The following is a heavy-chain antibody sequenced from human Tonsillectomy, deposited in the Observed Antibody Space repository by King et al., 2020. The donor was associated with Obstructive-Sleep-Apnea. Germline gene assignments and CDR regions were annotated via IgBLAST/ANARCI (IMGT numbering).Heavy chain of an antibody. J-gene: IGHJ4*02. V-gene: IGHV4-30-4*01. CDR2: INYSGST. Sequence: QLQESGPGLVKPSQTLSLTCTVSGGSISSGDYNWNWIRQPPGKGLEWIGYINYSGSTPYNPSLKSRLLISVDTSKNQFSLKLSSVTAADTAVYYCARSPKLIWFGELSTFDYWGQGTLVTVSS. D-gene: IGHD3-10*01. CDR3: ARSPKLIWFGELSTFDY. CDR1: GGSISSGDYN.